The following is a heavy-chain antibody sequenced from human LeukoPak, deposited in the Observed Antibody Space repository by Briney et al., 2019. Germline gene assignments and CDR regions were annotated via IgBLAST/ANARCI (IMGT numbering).Heavy chain of an antibody. J-gene: IGHJ4*02. Sequence: GGSLRLSCAASGFTFSTYNINWVRQAPGKGREWVSSISGIISYIYYADSMKGRCIISRNNAKNSLYLQMNGLRAEDTAVYFCARDRQTDCARKTCTLDHFDFWGQGALVTVSS. CDR1: GFTFSTYN. CDR2: ISGIISYI. V-gene: IGHV3-21*06. CDR3: ARDRQTDCARKTCTLDHFDF. D-gene: IGHD2-21*01.